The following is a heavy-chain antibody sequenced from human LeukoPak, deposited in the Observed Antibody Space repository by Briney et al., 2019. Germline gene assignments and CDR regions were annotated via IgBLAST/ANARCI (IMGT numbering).Heavy chain of an antibody. J-gene: IGHJ4*02. Sequence: GGSLRLSCAASGFTFSSYSMNWVRQAPGKGLEWVSSISSSGTYTYYADSVKGRFTISRDNAKNSLCLQMNSLRAEDTAVYYCARDPTLRYFDWSFDHWGQGTLVTVSS. CDR1: GFTFSSYS. D-gene: IGHD3-9*01. V-gene: IGHV3-21*01. CDR3: ARDPTLRYFDWSFDH. CDR2: ISSSGTYT.